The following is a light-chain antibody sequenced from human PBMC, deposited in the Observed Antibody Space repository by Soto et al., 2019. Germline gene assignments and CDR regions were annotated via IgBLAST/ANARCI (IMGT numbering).Light chain of an antibody. Sequence: DIQLTQSPSTLSASVGDRVTITCRASQTISNWLAWYQQRPGKAPQLLISDASRLESGVPSRFSGSGSGTEFTLTISSLQPDDSATYYCQQYKSYSPRTFGHGTQV. J-gene: IGKJ1*01. CDR1: QTISNW. V-gene: IGKV1-5*01. CDR2: DAS. CDR3: QQYKSYSPRT.